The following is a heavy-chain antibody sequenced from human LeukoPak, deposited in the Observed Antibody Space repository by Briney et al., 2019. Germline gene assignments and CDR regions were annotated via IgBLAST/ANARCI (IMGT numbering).Heavy chain of an antibody. J-gene: IGHJ6*02. D-gene: IGHD6-6*01. Sequence: SVKVSCTASGGTFSSYAISWVRQAPGQGLEWMGGIIPIFGTANYAQKFQGRVTITADESTSTAYMELSSLRSEDTAVYYCARGRLHSSSSFGPSGYYYGMDVWGQGTTVTVSS. CDR3: ARGRLHSSSSFGPSGYYYGMDV. CDR2: IIPIFGTA. V-gene: IGHV1-69*13. CDR1: GGTFSSYA.